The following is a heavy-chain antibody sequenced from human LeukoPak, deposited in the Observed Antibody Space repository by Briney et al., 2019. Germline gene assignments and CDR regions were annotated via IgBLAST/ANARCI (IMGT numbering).Heavy chain of an antibody. Sequence: PGGSLRLSCAASGFTFSSYGMHWVRQAPGKGLEWVAFIRYDGSNKYYADSVKGRFTISRDNSKNTLYLQMNSLRAEDTAVYYCAKKVQWGYNWFHPWGQGTLVTVSS. CDR3: AKKVQWGYNWFHP. D-gene: IGHD1-26*01. J-gene: IGHJ5*02. V-gene: IGHV3-30*02. CDR2: IRYDGSNK. CDR1: GFTFSSYG.